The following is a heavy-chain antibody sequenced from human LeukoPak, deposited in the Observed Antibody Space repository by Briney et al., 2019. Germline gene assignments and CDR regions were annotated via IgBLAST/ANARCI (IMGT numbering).Heavy chain of an antibody. V-gene: IGHV1-8*01. CDR3: AREGVYYYGMDV. D-gene: IGHD2-8*01. CDR1: GYTFTSDD. CDR2: MNPNSGNT. Sequence: GASVKVSCKASGYTFTSDDINWVRQATGQGLEWMGWMNPNSGNTGYAQKFQGRVTMTRNTSISTAYMELSSLRSEDTAVYYCAREGVYYYGMDVWGQGTTVTVSS. J-gene: IGHJ6*02.